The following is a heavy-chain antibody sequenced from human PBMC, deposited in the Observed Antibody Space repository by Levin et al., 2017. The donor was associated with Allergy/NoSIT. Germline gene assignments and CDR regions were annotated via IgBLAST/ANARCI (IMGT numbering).Heavy chain of an antibody. V-gene: IGHV3-7*02. D-gene: IGHD3-10*01. CDR2: IKEDGGEK. J-gene: IGHJ4*02. CDR3: ARSHYLFDS. CDR1: GFTFNMYW. Sequence: PGESLKISCEASGFTFNMYWMAWLRQAPGKGLEWVANIKEDGGEKYYVDSVKGRFTISRDNSKNTLYLQMNSLRAEDTAVDYCARSHYLFDSWGQGTLVTVSS.